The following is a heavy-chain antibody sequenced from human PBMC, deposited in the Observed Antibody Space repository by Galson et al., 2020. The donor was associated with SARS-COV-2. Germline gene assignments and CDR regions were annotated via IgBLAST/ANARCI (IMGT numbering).Heavy chain of an antibody. CDR1: GFTFSSYG. CDR3: AKSGYSYGYRVLFFGVY. Sequence: SLKISCAASGFTFSSYGMHWVRQAPGKGLEWVAVISYDGSNKYYADSVKGRFTISRDNSKNTLYLQMNSLRAEDTAVYYCAKSGYSYGYRVLFFGVYWGQGTLVTVSS. CDR2: ISYDGSNK. J-gene: IGHJ4*02. V-gene: IGHV3-30*18. D-gene: IGHD5-18*01.